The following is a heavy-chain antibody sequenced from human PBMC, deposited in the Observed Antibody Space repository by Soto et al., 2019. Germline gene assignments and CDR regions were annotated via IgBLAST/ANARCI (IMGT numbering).Heavy chain of an antibody. J-gene: IGHJ6*03. Sequence: EVQLVESVGGLVQPGGSLRLSCAASGFTVSSKYMPWLRQAPGKGLQWVSLIQSVGTTDYADSAKARFTISRDTSENTLHLQMVSLGVEYTAVYYCARDDVLCDGSRCYGIPVDVWGKGTTVTVS. D-gene: IGHD2-15*01. CDR2: IQSVGTT. CDR3: ARDDVLCDGSRCYGIPVDV. V-gene: IGHV3-66*01. CDR1: GFTVSSKY.